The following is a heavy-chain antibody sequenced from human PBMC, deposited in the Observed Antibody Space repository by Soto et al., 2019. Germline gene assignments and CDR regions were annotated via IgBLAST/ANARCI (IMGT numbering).Heavy chain of an antibody. CDR2: IYTSGST. D-gene: IGHD2-8*01. J-gene: IGHJ6*02. Sequence: SETLSLTCTVSGGSISSYYWSWIRQPAGKGLEWIGRIYTSGSTNYNPSLKSRVTMSVDTSKNQFSLKLSSVTAADTAVYYCARDGGRGCTNGVCSDYYYYGMDVWGQGTTLTVS. CDR3: ARDGGRGCTNGVCSDYYYYGMDV. CDR1: GGSISSYY. V-gene: IGHV4-4*07.